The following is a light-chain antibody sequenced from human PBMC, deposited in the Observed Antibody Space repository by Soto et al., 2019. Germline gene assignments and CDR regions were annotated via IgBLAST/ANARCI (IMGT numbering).Light chain of an antibody. CDR2: GAS. V-gene: IGKV3-20*01. CDR3: QQYGSSGT. CDR1: QSVINSY. J-gene: IGKJ1*01. Sequence: EIVLTQSPCTLSLSPVERATLSCRASQSVINSYLAWYQQKPGQAPRLLIYGASNRATGIQDRFSGSGSGTDLNLPISRLEPEDFAVYYCQQYGSSGTFGQGTKVDIK.